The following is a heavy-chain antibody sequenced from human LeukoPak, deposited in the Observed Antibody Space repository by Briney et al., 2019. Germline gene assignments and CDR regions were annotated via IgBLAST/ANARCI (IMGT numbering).Heavy chain of an antibody. Sequence: SQTLSLTCTVSGGSISSGSYYWSWIRQPAGKGLEWIGRIYPSGSTNYNPSLKSRVTISVDTSKNQFSLNLSSVTAADTAMYYCARAGYFCSGTSCYFWFAPGAREPLVTV. CDR2: IYPSGST. J-gene: IGHJ5*02. D-gene: IGHD2-2*01. V-gene: IGHV4-61*02. CDR1: GGSISSGSYY. CDR3: ARAGYFCSGTSCYFWFAP.